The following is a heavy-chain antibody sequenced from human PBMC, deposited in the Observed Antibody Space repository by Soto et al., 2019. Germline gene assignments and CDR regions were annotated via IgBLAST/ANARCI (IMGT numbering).Heavy chain of an antibody. V-gene: IGHV4-59*01. CDR3: ARKGAAASYAHYYMDV. D-gene: IGHD6-13*01. CDR1: GGSISPYY. Sequence: SETLSLPCTVSGGSISPYYGSWIRQPPGKGLEWIGYVYYSGNTNYNPSLESRVTISVDTSRNRFSLNLTSATAADTAVYYCARKGAAASYAHYYMDVWGRGTAVTVSS. CDR2: VYYSGNT. J-gene: IGHJ6*03.